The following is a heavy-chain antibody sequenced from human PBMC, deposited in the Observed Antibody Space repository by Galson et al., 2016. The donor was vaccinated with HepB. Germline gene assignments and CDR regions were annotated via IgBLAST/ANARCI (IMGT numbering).Heavy chain of an antibody. V-gene: IGHV3-30*18. Sequence: SLRLSCAASGFPFSERGMHWVRQAPGKGLEWVAADSMDGRRKWYADSVKGRFTISRHNSNNVLFLQMSSLRADDTAVYFCAKRHEYCPPVGCSVDYWGQGTLVSVSP. CDR1: GFPFSERG. CDR3: AKRHEYCPPVGCSVDY. CDR2: DSMDGRRK. J-gene: IGHJ4*02. D-gene: IGHD2/OR15-2a*01.